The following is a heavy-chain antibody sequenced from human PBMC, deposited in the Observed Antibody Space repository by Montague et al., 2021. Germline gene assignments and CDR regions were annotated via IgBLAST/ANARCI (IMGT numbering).Heavy chain of an antibody. CDR1: GFPFSNYG. V-gene: IGHV3-21*01. CDR2: IGSSSGYI. J-gene: IGHJ6*02. Sequence: SRSLSFAASGFPFSNYGMNWVRQAPGKGLEWVSCIGSSSGYISYADSVKGRFTISRDNAKNSLYLQMSSLRAEDTAVYYCARSSRLKGMDVWGQGTTVTVSS. CDR3: ARSSRLKGMDV.